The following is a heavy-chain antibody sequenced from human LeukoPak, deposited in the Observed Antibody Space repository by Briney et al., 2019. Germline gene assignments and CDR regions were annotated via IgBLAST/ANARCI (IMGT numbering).Heavy chain of an antibody. J-gene: IGHJ4*02. V-gene: IGHV4-39*07. Sequence: SETLSLTCTVSGGSISSSSYYWGWIRQPPGKGLEWIGSIYYSGSTYYNPSLKSRVTISVDTSKNQFSLKLSSVTAADTAVYYCARADCSSTSCYGRLIDYWGQGTLVTVSS. D-gene: IGHD2-2*01. CDR2: IYYSGST. CDR3: ARADCSSTSCYGRLIDY. CDR1: GGSISSSSYY.